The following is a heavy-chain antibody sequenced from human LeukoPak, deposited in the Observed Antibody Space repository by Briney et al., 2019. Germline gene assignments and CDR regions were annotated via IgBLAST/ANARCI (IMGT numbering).Heavy chain of an antibody. CDR1: GGSISNYY. J-gene: IGHJ4*02. CDR2: IYTSGST. D-gene: IGHD4-17*01. CDR3: ARASDDFGDYGFDY. V-gene: IGHV4-4*07. Sequence: SETLSLPCTVSGGSISNYYWNWIRQPAGKELEWIGRIYTSGSTNYNPSLKSRLTMSMDTSKNQFSLRLSSVTAADTAVYYCARASDDFGDYGFDYWGQGTLVTVSS.